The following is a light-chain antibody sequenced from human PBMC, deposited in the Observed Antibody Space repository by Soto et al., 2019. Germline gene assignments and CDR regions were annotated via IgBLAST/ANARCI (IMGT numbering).Light chain of an antibody. V-gene: IGLV6-57*02. J-gene: IGLJ2*01. CDR2: EDN. Sequence: NFMLTQPHSVSESPGKTVTFSCTGSNGSIASNYVQWYQQRPGSAPTTVIYEDNQRPSGVPDRFSGSIDSSSNSASLPISGLKTEDEADYHCQSYDTSNHVVFGGGTKVTVL. CDR1: NGSIASNY. CDR3: QSYDTSNHVV.